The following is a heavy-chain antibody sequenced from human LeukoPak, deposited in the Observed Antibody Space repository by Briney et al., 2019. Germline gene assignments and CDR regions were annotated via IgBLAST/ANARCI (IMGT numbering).Heavy chain of an antibody. J-gene: IGHJ4*02. CDR1: GYTFTNNW. D-gene: IGHD3-22*01. CDR2: IYPDDSDT. Sequence: GESLRISCQGSGYTFTNNWIAWVRQMPGKGLECMHIIYPDDSDTRYSPSFEGQVTFSVDKSTNTAYLQKSRRQGSDTAMYFCARLPEYYESSGFGCDYWGPGTQVTVSS. CDR3: ARLPEYYESSGFGCDY. V-gene: IGHV5-51*01.